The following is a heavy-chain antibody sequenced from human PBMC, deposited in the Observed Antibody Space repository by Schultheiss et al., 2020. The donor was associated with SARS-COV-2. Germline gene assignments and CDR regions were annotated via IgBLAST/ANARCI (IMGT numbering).Heavy chain of an antibody. D-gene: IGHD3-3*01. CDR1: GGSISSSTYY. J-gene: IGHJ4*02. V-gene: IGHV4-39*01. CDR2: IYYTGST. Sequence: SETLSLTCTVSGGSISSSTYYWGWIRQPPGKGLEWIGSIYYTGSTYYNPSLKSRVTISVDTSNNQFSVKVNSVTAADTAVYYCARVSLPRESFWSGYYLDYWGQGILVTVSS. CDR3: ARVSLPRESFWSGYYLDY.